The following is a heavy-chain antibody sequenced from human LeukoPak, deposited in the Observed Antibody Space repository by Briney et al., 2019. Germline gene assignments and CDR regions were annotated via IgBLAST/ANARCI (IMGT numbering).Heavy chain of an antibody. J-gene: IGHJ3*02. Sequence: GVLRLSCVASGFIFSSYAMMWLRQAPGRGLEWVSAIRGAGGTTFYADSVKGRFTISRDNSRNTLYLQMSSLRAEDTAVYYCARDPNGDYIGAFEIWGQGTMVTVSS. CDR3: ARDPNGDYIGAFEI. CDR1: GFIFSSYA. CDR2: IRGAGGTT. D-gene: IGHD4-17*01. V-gene: IGHV3-23*01.